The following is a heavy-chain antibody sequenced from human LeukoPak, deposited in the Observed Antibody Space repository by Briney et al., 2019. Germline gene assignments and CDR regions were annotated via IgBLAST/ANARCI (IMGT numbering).Heavy chain of an antibody. CDR3: ARVRRDGYNSPDY. Sequence: SETLSLTCTVSGGSITSYYWSWIRQPPGKGLECNGYIYYSGTTYYNPSLKSRVTISVDTSKNQFSLKLSSVTAADTAVYYCARVRRDGYNSPDYWGQGTLVTVSS. J-gene: IGHJ4*02. D-gene: IGHD5-24*01. CDR1: GGSITSYY. CDR2: IYYSGTT. V-gene: IGHV4-59*01.